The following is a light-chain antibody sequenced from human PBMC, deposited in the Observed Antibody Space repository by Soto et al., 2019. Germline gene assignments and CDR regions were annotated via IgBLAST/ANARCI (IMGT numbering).Light chain of an antibody. CDR3: QQYSPYSYS. V-gene: IGKV1-5*03. CDR1: QSTTGW. CDR2: GTS. J-gene: IGKJ2*03. Sequence: DIQMTQSPSTLSASIGDRVTITCRASQSTTGWLAWYQQKPGKAPKLLIYGTSSLETGVPSRFSGSGSGTEFPLTITDLQPDDFATYYCQQYSPYSYSFGQGTKLEIK.